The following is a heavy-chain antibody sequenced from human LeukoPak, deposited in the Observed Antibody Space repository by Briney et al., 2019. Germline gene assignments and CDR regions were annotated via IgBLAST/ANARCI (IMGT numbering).Heavy chain of an antibody. CDR3: ARDGGRSNYYGMDV. CDR2: INTNTGNP. V-gene: IGHV7-4-1*02. Sequence: ASVKVSCKASGYTFTSYGISWVRQAPGQGLEWMGRINTNTGNPTYAQGFTGRFVFSLDTSVSTAYLQISSLKAEDTAVYYCARDGGRSNYYGMDVWGQGTTVTVSS. CDR1: GYTFTSYG. D-gene: IGHD2-15*01. J-gene: IGHJ6*02.